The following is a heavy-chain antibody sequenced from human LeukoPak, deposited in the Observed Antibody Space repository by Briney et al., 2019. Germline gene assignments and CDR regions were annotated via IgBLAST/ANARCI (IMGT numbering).Heavy chain of an antibody. CDR3: TRETLNCGGDFYDY. D-gene: IGHD2-21*01. J-gene: IGHJ4*02. CDR1: GFTFSSYE. V-gene: IGHV3-48*03. CDR2: ISDRGTGI. Sequence: PGGSLRLSCVGSGFTFSSYEFNWVRQAPGKGLEWVSYISDRGTGIYYADSLKGRFTISRDDAKNSVYLQMNSLRDEDTAVYHCTRETLNCGGDFYDYWGQGTLVTVSS.